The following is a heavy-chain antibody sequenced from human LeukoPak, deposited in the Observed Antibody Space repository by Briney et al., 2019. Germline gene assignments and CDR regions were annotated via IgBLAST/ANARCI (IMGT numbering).Heavy chain of an antibody. CDR3: ARERINHYYGSGSPEFDP. Sequence: SETLSLTCAVYGGSFSGYYWSWIRQPPGKGLEWIGEINHSGSTNYNPSLKSRVTISVDTSKNQFSLKLSSVTAADTAVYYCARERINHYYGSGSPEFDPWGQGTLVTVSS. CDR1: GGSFSGYY. J-gene: IGHJ5*02. V-gene: IGHV4-34*01. D-gene: IGHD3-10*01. CDR2: INHSGST.